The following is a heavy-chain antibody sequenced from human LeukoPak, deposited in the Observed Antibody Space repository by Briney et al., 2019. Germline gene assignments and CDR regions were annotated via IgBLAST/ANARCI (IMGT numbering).Heavy chain of an antibody. CDR1: GFTFSSYS. D-gene: IGHD3-10*01. CDR2: ISSSSSYI. V-gene: IGHV3-21*01. Sequence: PGGSLRLSCAASGFTFSSYSMNWVRLAPGKGLEWVSSISSSSSYIYYADSVKGRFTISRDNAKNSLYLQMNSLRAEDTAVYYCARVGYYYGSGTKYMDVWGKGTTVTVSS. CDR3: ARVGYYYGSGTKYMDV. J-gene: IGHJ6*03.